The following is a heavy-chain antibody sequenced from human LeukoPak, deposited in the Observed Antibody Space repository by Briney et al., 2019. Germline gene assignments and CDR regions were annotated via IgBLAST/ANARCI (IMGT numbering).Heavy chain of an antibody. CDR1: GGSFSGYY. Sequence: PSETLSLTCAVYGGSFSGYYWSWIRQPPGKGLEWIGEINHSGSTNYNPSLKSRVTISVDTSKNQFSLKLRSVTAADTAVYYCTRDYNWNDVGGMDVWGQGTTVTVSS. V-gene: IGHV4-34*01. D-gene: IGHD1-1*01. J-gene: IGHJ6*02. CDR2: INHSGST. CDR3: TRDYNWNDVGGMDV.